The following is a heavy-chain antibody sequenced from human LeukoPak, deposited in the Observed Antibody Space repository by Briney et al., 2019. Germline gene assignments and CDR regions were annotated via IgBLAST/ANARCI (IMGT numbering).Heavy chain of an antibody. CDR2: IDPSDSYT. J-gene: IGHJ5*02. CDR3: ARDLVEQWVEDWFDP. D-gene: IGHD6-19*01. CDR1: GYSFTSYW. V-gene: IGHV5-10-1*01. Sequence: GESLRISCKGSGYSFTSYWISWVRQMPGKGLEWMGRIDPSDSYTNYSPSFQGHVTISADKSISTAYLQWCSLKASDTAMYYCARDLVEQWVEDWFDPWGQGTLVTVSS.